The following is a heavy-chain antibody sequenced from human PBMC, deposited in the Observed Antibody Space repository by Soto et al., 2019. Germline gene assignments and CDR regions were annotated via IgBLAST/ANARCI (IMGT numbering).Heavy chain of an antibody. CDR3: AKGRGRRITIFGVSSQYGMDV. CDR1: GFTFSSYG. J-gene: IGHJ6*02. CDR2: ISYDGSNK. V-gene: IGHV3-30*18. D-gene: IGHD3-3*01. Sequence: LRLSCTASGFTFSSYGMHWVRQAPGKGLEWVAVISYDGSNKYYADSVKGRFTISRDNSKNTLYLQMNSLRAEDTAVYYCAKGRGRRITIFGVSSQYGMDVWGQGTTVTVSS.